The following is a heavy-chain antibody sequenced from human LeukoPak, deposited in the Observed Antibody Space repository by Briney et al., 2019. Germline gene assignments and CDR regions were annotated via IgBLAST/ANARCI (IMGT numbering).Heavy chain of an antibody. CDR1: GFTFSSYA. D-gene: IGHD2-2*01. V-gene: IGHV3-30*09. J-gene: IGHJ4*02. CDR2: ISYDGSNK. Sequence: GRSLRLSCAASGFTFSSYAMHWVRQAPGKGLEWVAVISYDGSNKYYADSVKGRFAISRDNSKNTLYLQMNSLRAEDTAVYYCAKGGYCSSTSCYGSLSSFDYWGQGTLVTVSS. CDR3: AKGGYCSSTSCYGSLSSFDY.